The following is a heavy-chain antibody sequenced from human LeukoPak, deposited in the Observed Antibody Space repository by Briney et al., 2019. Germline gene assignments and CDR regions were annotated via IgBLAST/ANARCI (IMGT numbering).Heavy chain of an antibody. CDR2: ICYSGACT. CDR3: AKIVVSGIVY. CDR1: GFTFSIYA. Sequence: GGSVRLSCAASGFTFSIYAMSWVRQAPGKGLEWVSSICYSGACTFYGDSVNGRFTVSRGNSENTLYLQMNSLRVEDTAVYYCAKIVVSGIVYCGHRALVTVSS. D-gene: IGHD6-19*01. V-gene: IGHV3-23*01. J-gene: IGHJ4*01.